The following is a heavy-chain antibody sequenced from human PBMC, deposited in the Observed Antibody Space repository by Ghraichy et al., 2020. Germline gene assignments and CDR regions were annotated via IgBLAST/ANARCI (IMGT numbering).Heavy chain of an antibody. CDR2: ISSSSSYI. V-gene: IGHV3-21*01. CDR3: ARDQEDTAMVAPEAGY. J-gene: IGHJ4*02. CDR1: GFTFSSYS. Sequence: GGSLRLSCAASGFTFSSYSMNWVRQAPGKGLEWVSSISSSSSYIYYADSVKGRFTISRDNAKNSLYLQMNSLRAEDTAVYYCARDQEDTAMVAPEAGYWGQGTLVTVSS. D-gene: IGHD5-18*01.